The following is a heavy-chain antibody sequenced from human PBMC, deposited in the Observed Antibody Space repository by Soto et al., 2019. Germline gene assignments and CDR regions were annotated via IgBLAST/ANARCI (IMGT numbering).Heavy chain of an antibody. CDR3: ARDDFGDYCHFDY. CDR1: GYTFTSYG. CDR2: IGTCDGTT. D-gene: IGHD4-17*01. Sequence: QVQLVQSGAEVKKPGASVKVSCKASGYTFTSYGFHWVRQAPGQGLEWMGWIGTCDGTTIYSQTFQDRVTFTRDPSANTAYMELSSLRSEDTAVYYCARDDFGDYCHFDYWGQGTLVTVSS. J-gene: IGHJ4*02. V-gene: IGHV1-3*04.